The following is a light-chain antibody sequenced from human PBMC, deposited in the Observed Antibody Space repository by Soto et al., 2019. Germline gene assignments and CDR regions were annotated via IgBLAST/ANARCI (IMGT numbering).Light chain of an antibody. CDR1: QSVSSN. J-gene: IGKJ1*01. V-gene: IGKV3-15*01. CDR3: QQYNFWPRT. Sequence: EIVLTQSPGALSVSPVERATLSCMASQSVSSNLAWYQQKPGQAPRLLVYSASTRATGIPARFSGSGSGTEFTLTISGLQSEDFAVYYCQQYNFWPRTFGQGTKVDI. CDR2: SAS.